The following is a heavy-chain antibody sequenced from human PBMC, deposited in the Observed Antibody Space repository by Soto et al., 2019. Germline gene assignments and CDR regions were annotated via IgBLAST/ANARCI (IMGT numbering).Heavy chain of an antibody. V-gene: IGHV2-5*02. CDR1: GFSLSTFEVG. CDR2: IYWDDDE. Sequence: SGPTLVNPTQTLTLTCTFSGFSLSTFEVGVGWIRQPPGKALEWLALIYWDDDERYSPSLKSRLTITKDTSKNQVVLTMTNMDPVDTATYYCARFLWSDTSLYYFDYWGQGTLVTVSS. CDR3: ARFLWSDTSLYYFDY. J-gene: IGHJ4*02. D-gene: IGHD3-3*01.